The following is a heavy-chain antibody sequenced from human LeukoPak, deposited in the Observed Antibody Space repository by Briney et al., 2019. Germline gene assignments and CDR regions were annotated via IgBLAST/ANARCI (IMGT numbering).Heavy chain of an antibody. CDR2: ISAYNGNT. V-gene: IGHV1-18*01. CDR3: ARALTKLLWFGELLLDAFDI. CDR1: GYTFTSYG. J-gene: IGHJ3*02. D-gene: IGHD3-10*01. Sequence: ASVKVSCKASGYTFTSYGISWVRQAPGQGLEWMGWISAYNGNTNYAQKLQGRVTMTTDTSTSTAYMELRSLRSDDTAVYYCARALTKLLWFGELLLDAFDIWGQGTMVTVSS.